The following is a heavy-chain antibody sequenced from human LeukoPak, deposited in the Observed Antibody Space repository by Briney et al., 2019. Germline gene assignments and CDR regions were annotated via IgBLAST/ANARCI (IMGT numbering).Heavy chain of an antibody. V-gene: IGHV4-59*08. CDR3: ARQGSGGSWSGPVPRFWFDP. Sequence: SETLSLTCTVSGGSISSYYWSWIRQPPGKGLEWIGYIYYSGSTNYNPSLESRVTISVDTSKNQFSLKLSSVTAADTAVYYCARQGSGGSWSGPVPRFWFDPWGQGTLVTVSS. CDR2: IYYSGST. CDR1: GGSISSYY. J-gene: IGHJ5*02. D-gene: IGHD2-15*01.